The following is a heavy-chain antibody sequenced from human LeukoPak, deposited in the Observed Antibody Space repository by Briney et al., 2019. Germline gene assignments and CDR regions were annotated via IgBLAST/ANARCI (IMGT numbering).Heavy chain of an antibody. CDR2: EGTGR. J-gene: IGHJ4*02. D-gene: IGHD4-11*01. CDR3: ATVTKVDFDY. V-gene: IGHV3-30*09. Sequence: EGTGRYFPGSVEGRFAISRDGSKKSVFLQMSNLRPEDTGVYFCATVTKVDFDYWGQGTLVTVSS.